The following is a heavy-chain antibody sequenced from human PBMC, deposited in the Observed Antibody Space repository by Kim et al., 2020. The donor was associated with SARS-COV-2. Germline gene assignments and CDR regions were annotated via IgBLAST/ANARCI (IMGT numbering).Heavy chain of an antibody. D-gene: IGHD6-19*01. Sequence: YSPSFQGQVTISADKSISTAYLQWSSLKASDTAMYYCARLRSSGCYAFDYWGQGTLVTVSS. V-gene: IGHV5-51*01. J-gene: IGHJ4*02. CDR3: ARLRSSGCYAFDY.